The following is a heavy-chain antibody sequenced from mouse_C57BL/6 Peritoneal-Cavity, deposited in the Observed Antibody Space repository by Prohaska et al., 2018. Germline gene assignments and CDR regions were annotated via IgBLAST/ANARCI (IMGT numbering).Heavy chain of an antibody. D-gene: IGHD2-10*01. V-gene: IGHV8-12*01. CDR3: ARGLLGYFDV. J-gene: IGHJ1*03. CDR2: IYWDDDK. Sequence: HPSGKGLEWLAHIYWDDDKRYNPSLKSRLTISKDTSRNQVFLKITSVDTADTATYYCARGLLGYFDVWGTGTTVTVSS.